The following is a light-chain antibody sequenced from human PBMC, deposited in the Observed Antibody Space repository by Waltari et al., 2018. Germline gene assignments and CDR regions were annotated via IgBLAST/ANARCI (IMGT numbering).Light chain of an antibody. CDR3: QQGYNTPPT. V-gene: IGKV1-12*01. J-gene: IGKJ1*01. CDR1: QGISSW. Sequence: DIQMTQSPSSLSASVGDKVNITCRASQGISSWLAWYQQKPGKAPKLLIYAASSLQSGVPSRFSGSGSGTDYTLTISSLQPEDFATYYCQQGYNTPPTFGQGTKVEIK. CDR2: AAS.